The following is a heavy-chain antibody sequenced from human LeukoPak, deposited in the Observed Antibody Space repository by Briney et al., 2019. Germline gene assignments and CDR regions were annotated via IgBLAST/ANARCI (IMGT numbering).Heavy chain of an antibody. CDR2: INPKNAAT. J-gene: IGHJ4*02. CDR3: AQHHKYYYDSSGYYFDY. V-gene: IGHV1-2*02. CDR1: GYTFTGHY. D-gene: IGHD3-22*01. Sequence: ASVKVSCKASGYTFTGHYMHWVRQAPGQGLEWMGWINPKNAATNYAQKFQGRVTMTRDTSSGTVYMELSSLSSDDTAVYYCAQHHKYYYDSSGYYFDYWGQGTLVTVSS.